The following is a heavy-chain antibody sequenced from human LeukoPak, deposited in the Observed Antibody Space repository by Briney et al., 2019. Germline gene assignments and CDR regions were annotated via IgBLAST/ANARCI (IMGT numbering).Heavy chain of an antibody. CDR3: EKSNYYCSDSCQPDDAFDV. CDR2: ISNTAGVT. V-gene: IGHV3-23*01. CDR1: GFTFRTYA. D-gene: IGHD2-15*01. Sequence: TGGSLRLSCAASGFTFRTYAMSWVRQVPGKGLEGGSGISNTAGVTYYADSVKGRFTISRDTSKNTLYLQLNRLRAEDTAVYYCEKSNYYCSDSCQPDDAFDVWGQGTMVTVSS. J-gene: IGHJ3*01.